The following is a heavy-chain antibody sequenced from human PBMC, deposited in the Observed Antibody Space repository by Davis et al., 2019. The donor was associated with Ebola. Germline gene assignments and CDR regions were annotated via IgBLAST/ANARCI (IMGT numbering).Heavy chain of an antibody. J-gene: IGHJ4*02. CDR3: AKDRAYSGYPDGGY. D-gene: IGHD5-12*01. CDR2: ISGSGGST. V-gene: IGHV3-23*01. Sequence: GESLKISCAASGFTFSSYAMSWVRQAPGKGLERVSAISGSGGSTYYADSVKGRFTISRDNSKNTLYLQMNSLRAEDTAVYYCAKDRAYSGYPDGGYWGQGTLVTVSS. CDR1: GFTFSSYA.